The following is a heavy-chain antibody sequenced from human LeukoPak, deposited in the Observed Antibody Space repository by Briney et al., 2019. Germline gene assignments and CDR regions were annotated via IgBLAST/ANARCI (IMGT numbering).Heavy chain of an antibody. CDR2: IYYSGST. V-gene: IGHV4-59*11. CDR3: ARGVGTGWFDP. CDR1: GGSISSHC. D-gene: IGHD3-10*01. J-gene: IGHJ5*02. Sequence: PSETLSLTCTVSGGSISSHCWSWIRQPPGKGLEWIGYIYYSGSTNYNPSLKSRVTISVDTSKNQFSLKLSSVTAADTAVYYCARGVGTGWFDPWGQGTLVTVSS.